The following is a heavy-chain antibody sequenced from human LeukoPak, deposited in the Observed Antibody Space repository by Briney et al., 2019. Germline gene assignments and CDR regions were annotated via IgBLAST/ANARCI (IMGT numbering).Heavy chain of an antibody. Sequence: GGSLRLSCAASGFIFNSYWMNWLRQAPGKGLEWVANVDQDGSEKYYVGSVKGRFTISRDNAKNSLYLQMNSLRAEDTAVYYCAKHLRRLRFLEVLAWYYYGMDVWGQGTTVTVSS. D-gene: IGHD3-3*01. CDR2: VDQDGSEK. V-gene: IGHV3-7*03. J-gene: IGHJ6*02. CDR3: AKHLRRLRFLEVLAWYYYGMDV. CDR1: GFIFNSYW.